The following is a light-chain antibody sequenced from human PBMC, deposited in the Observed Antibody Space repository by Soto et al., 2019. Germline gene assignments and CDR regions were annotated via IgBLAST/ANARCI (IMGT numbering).Light chain of an antibody. V-gene: IGLV2-14*01. CDR3: SSYTSSSTRV. CDR1: TNDVGGYSY. J-gene: IGLJ1*01. Sequence: QSALTQPASVSGSHGQSITISCTGTTNDVGGYSYVSWYQQHPGKAPKLVIYEVTNRPSGVSNRFSGSKSGNTASLTISGLQAEDEADYYCSSYTSSSTRVFGSGTKVTVL. CDR2: EVT.